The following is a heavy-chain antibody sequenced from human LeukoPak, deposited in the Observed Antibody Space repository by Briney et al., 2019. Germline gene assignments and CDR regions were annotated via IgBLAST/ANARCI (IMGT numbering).Heavy chain of an antibody. CDR2: INPSGGST. D-gene: IGHD6-6*01. CDR1: GYTFTNYY. CDR3: ALAARYYYYGMDV. Sequence: EASVKVSCKASGYTFTNYYMHWVRQAPGQGLEWMGIINPSGGSTSYAQKFQGRLTMTRDTSTSTGYMELSSLRSEDTAVYYCALAARYYYYGMDVWGQGTTVTVSS. J-gene: IGHJ6*02. V-gene: IGHV1-46*01.